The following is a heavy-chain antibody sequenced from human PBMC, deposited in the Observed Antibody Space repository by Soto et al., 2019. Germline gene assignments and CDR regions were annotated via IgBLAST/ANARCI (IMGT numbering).Heavy chain of an antibody. J-gene: IGHJ6*02. CDR3: ASSVNPTYYYYGMDV. CDR1: GGTFSSYA. CDR2: IIPIFGTA. Sequence: ASVKVSCKASGGTFSSYAISWVRQAPGQGLEWMGGIIPIFGTANYAQKFQGRVTITADESTSTAYMELSSLRSEDTAVYYCASSVNPTYYYYGMDVWGQGTTVTVSS. V-gene: IGHV1-69*13.